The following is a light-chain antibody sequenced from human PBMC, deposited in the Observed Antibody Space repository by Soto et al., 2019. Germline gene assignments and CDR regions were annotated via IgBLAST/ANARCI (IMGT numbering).Light chain of an antibody. Sequence: EIVMTQSPATLSVYPGERATLSCRASQSVSSNLAWYQQNPGQAPRLLIYGASTRATGIPARFSGSGSGTEFTLTISSLQSEDFAVYYCQQYNNWPQTFGQGTKVEIK. CDR1: QSVSSN. CDR2: GAS. J-gene: IGKJ1*01. CDR3: QQYNNWPQT. V-gene: IGKV3-15*01.